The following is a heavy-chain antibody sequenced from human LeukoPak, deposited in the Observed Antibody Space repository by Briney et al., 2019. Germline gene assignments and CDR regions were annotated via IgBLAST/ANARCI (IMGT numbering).Heavy chain of an antibody. D-gene: IGHD2-21*01. Sequence: QPGRSLRLSCAASGFTFSSYGMHWVRQAPGKGLEWVAFARHDESHKSYADSVKGRFTVSRDNSKNTLYLEMNSLRPEDTAVYHCAKDFFTVVVLARYSHFDYWGRGTLVTVSS. CDR2: ARHDESHK. CDR1: GFTFSSYG. J-gene: IGHJ4*02. V-gene: IGHV3-30*02. CDR3: AKDFFTVVVLARYSHFDY.